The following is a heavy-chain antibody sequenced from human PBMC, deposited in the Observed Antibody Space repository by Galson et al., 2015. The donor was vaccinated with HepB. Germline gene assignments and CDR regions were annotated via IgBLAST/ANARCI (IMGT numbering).Heavy chain of an antibody. CDR3: ARDLGSGSPYYFDY. CDR2: MRQDGSEK. D-gene: IGHD1-26*01. V-gene: IGHV3-7*01. Sequence: SLRLSCAASGFTFSDYWMSWVRQAPGKGLEWVANMRQDGSEKYYLDSVQGRFTISRDNAKNSLYLQMNSLRAEDTAVYYCARDLGSGSPYYFDYWGQGTLVTVSS. J-gene: IGHJ4*02. CDR1: GFTFSDYW.